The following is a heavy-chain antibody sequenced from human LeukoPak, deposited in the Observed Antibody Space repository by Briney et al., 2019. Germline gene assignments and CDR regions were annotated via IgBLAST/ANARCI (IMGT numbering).Heavy chain of an antibody. Sequence: GGSLRLSCAASGFSFNIHTINWVRQAPGKGLEWVSSISSSSGYIYYADSVKGRFTISRDNDNNSLYLQMNSLRAEDTAVYYCARSWYGSSWYYFDYWGQGTLVTVSS. CDR2: ISSSSGYI. CDR3: ARSWYGSSWYYFDY. J-gene: IGHJ4*02. D-gene: IGHD6-13*01. V-gene: IGHV3-21*01. CDR1: GFSFNIHT.